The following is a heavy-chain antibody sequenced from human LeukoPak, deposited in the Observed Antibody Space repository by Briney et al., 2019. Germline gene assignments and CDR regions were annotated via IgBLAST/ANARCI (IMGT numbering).Heavy chain of an antibody. CDR1: GGSFSGYY. Sequence: ASETLSLTCAVYGGSFSGYYWSWIRQPPGKGLEWIGEINHGGSTNYNPSLKSRVTISLDTSKNQFSLKVSSVTAADTAVYYCARGGGFVDYWGQGTLVTVSS. J-gene: IGHJ4*02. D-gene: IGHD3-10*01. CDR2: INHGGST. CDR3: ARGGGFVDY. V-gene: IGHV4-34*01.